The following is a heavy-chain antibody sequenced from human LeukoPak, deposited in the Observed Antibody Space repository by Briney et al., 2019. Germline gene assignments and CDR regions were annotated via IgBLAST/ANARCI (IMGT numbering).Heavy chain of an antibody. V-gene: IGHV3-48*04. CDR1: GFTFSLYN. D-gene: IGHD2-15*01. Sequence: GGSLRLSCAASGFTFSLYNMNWVRQAPGKGLEWISYISSSSTTIYYADSVKGRFTISRDNAKNSLYLQMNSLRAEDTAVYYCAREGGRTVSVGSYYYYYGMDVWGQGTTVTVSS. CDR2: ISSSSTTI. CDR3: AREGGRTVSVGSYYYYYGMDV. J-gene: IGHJ6*02.